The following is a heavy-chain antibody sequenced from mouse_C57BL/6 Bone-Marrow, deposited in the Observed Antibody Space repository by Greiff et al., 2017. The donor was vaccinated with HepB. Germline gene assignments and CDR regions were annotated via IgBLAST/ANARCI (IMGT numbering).Heavy chain of an antibody. CDR1: GFTFSDYG. CDR2: ISSGSSTI. J-gene: IGHJ4*01. D-gene: IGHD1-1*01. V-gene: IGHV5-17*01. CDR3: AGNYYGSTYYYAMDY. Sequence: EVKLVESGGGLVKPGGSLKLSCAASGFTFSDYGMHWVRQAPEKGLEWVAYISSGSSTIYYADTVKGRFTISRDNAKNTLFLQMTSLRSEDTAMYYCAGNYYGSTYYYAMDYWGQGTSVTVSS.